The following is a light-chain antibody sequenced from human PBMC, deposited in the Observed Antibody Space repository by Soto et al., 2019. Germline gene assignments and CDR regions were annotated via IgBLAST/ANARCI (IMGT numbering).Light chain of an antibody. J-gene: IGLJ2*01. V-gene: IGLV2-8*01. Sequence: QSALTQPPSASGSPGQSVTISCTGTGSDVGGYNYVSWYQQHPGKAPKLVIFDVSRRPSGVLDRFSGSKSGNTASLTVSGLQAEDEADYYCGSFAASNNLLFGRGTQLNVL. CDR3: GSFAASNNLL. CDR2: DVS. CDR1: GSDVGGYNY.